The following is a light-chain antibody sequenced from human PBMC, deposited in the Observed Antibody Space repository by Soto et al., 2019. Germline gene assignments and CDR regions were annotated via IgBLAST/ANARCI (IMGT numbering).Light chain of an antibody. CDR2: GAS. CDR3: QQYHTSPLT. V-gene: IGKV3-20*01. Sequence: EIVLPQSPGTLSLSPGERATLSCRASQSVRSSYIAWYQQKRGQAPRRLIYGASIRATGIPDRFSGIGPGTDFTLTISRLEPEDFALYYCQQYHTSPLTFGQGTKVAIK. CDR1: QSVRSSY. J-gene: IGKJ1*01.